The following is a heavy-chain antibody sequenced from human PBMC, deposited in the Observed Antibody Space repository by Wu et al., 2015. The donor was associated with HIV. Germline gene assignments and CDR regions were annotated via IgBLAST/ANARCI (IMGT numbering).Heavy chain of an antibody. CDR3: ARGSILEMSTASFYYYVMDV. J-gene: IGHJ6*02. CDR2: IIPISGPA. Sequence: QVQLVQSGAEVKKPGSSVKVSCRASGGTFRNHALSWVRQAPGQGLEWMGRIIPISGPANYAQRFQGRVTITADIPTNTAYLELSSLRSDDTAVYYCARGSILEMSTASFYYYVMDVWGQGTTVTVSS. D-gene: IGHD5-18*01. V-gene: IGHV1-69*13. CDR1: GGTFRNHA.